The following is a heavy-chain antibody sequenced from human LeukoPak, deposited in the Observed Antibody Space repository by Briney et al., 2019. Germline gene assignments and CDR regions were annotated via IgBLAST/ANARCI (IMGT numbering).Heavy chain of an antibody. J-gene: IGHJ4*02. V-gene: IGHV3-15*01. Sequence: GGSLRLSCAASGFTFSSYAMSWVRQAPGKGLEWVGRIRPRADGGRADYVAAVNGRFTISRDDTENRLYLQMNHLRTEDTAVYYCTTEGDGFNKGYSWGQGTLVTVSS. CDR2: IRPRADGGRA. D-gene: IGHD2-21*01. CDR1: GFTFSSYA. CDR3: TTEGDGFNKGYS.